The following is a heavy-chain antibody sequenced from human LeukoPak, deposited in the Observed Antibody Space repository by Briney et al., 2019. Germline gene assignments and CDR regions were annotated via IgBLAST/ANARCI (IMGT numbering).Heavy chain of an antibody. CDR1: GGSFSGYY. D-gene: IGHD3-22*01. CDR3: ARSNDSSGYLLDY. CDR2: INHSGST. Sequence: PSETLSLTCAVYGGSFSGYYWSWIRQPPGKGLEWIGEINHSGSTNYNPSLKSRVTISVDTSKNQFSLKLSSVTAADTAVYYCARSNDSSGYLLDYWGQGTLVTVSS. V-gene: IGHV4-34*01. J-gene: IGHJ4*02.